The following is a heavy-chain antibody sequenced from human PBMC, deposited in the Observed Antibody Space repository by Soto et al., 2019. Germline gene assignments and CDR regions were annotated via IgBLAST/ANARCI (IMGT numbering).Heavy chain of an antibody. J-gene: IGHJ5*02. CDR3: ARSGHDYDSSGYSGWFDP. V-gene: IGHV1-18*01. CDR2: ISAYNGNT. CDR1: GYTFTSYG. Sequence: QVQLVQSGAEVKKPGASVKVSCKASGYTFTSYGISWVRQAPGQGLEWMGWISAYNGNTNYAQKLQGRVTMTTDTSTSTAYMELRSLRSDDTAVYYCARSGHDYDSSGYSGWFDPWGQGTLVTVSS. D-gene: IGHD3-22*01.